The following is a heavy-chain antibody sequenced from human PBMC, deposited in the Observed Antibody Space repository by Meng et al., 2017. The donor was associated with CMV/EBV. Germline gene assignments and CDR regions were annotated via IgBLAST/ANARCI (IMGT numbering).Heavy chain of an antibody. CDR3: TRTWIDSFTPDFDY. V-gene: IGHV1-2*06. D-gene: IGHD2-2*03. CDR1: GYTFVGHY. J-gene: IGHJ4*02. Sequence: QVQLVQSGSEAKKPXXSVKVXCKTSGYTFVGHYIHWVRQAPGQGLEWMGRINPKSAGTDYVEKFQGRVTMTRDTSNSIVYMELSRLTADDTAVYYCTRTWIDSFTPDFDYWGQGSLVTVSS. CDR2: INPKSAGT.